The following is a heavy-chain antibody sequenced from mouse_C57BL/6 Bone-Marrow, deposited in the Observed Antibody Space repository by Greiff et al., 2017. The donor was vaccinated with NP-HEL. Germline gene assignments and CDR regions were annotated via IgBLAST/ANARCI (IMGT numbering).Heavy chain of an antibody. CDR1: GYTFTGYY. Sequence: VQLQQSGAELVRPGASVKLSCKASGYTFTGYYINWVKQRPGQGLEWIARIYPGSGNTYYNEKFKGKATLTAEKSSSTAYMQLSSLTSEDSAVYFCARDYYGSSSDYWGQGTTLTVSS. J-gene: IGHJ2*01. D-gene: IGHD1-1*01. CDR3: ARDYYGSSSDY. V-gene: IGHV1-76*01. CDR2: IYPGSGNT.